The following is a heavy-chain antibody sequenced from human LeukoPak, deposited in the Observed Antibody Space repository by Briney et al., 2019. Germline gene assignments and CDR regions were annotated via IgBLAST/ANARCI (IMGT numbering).Heavy chain of an antibody. CDR2: ISGTGFTT. J-gene: IGHJ4*02. CDR3: AKDGYNWIAFDD. D-gene: IGHD1-20*01. V-gene: IGHV3-23*01. Sequence: GGSLRLFCAPSGFTLSTYAMHWLREAPGKALEGVAYISGTGFTTYYAASVTGRLTISSYRSKNTLFLQINSLRAEDTAIFYCAKDGYNWIAFDDWGQGTLVTVSS. CDR1: GFTLSTYA.